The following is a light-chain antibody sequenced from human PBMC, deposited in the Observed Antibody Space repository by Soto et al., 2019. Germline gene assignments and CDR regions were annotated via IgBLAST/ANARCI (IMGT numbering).Light chain of an antibody. Sequence: DIHMTHSPYSLSASVGYIVTITCRTSQSISTYLNWYQHKPGKAPKLLIYAASSLQSGVPSRFSGSGSGTDFTLTISSLQPEDFATYYCQQSYTTPLTSGGGIKVDIK. CDR2: AAS. J-gene: IGKJ4*01. CDR3: QQSYTTPLT. V-gene: IGKV1-39*01. CDR1: QSISTY.